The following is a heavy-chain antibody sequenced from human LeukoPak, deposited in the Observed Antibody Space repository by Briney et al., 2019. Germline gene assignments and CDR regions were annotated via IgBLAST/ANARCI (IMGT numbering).Heavy chain of an antibody. J-gene: IGHJ4*02. Sequence: ASVKVSCKASGYIFTNYAINWVRQAPGQGLEWMGWINTNTGKPTYAQGFTGRFFFSLDTSVSTAYLQISGLKAQDTAFYYCAREEYYDTSASTNFDYWGQGTLVTVSS. V-gene: IGHV7-4-1*02. CDR3: AREEYYDTSASTNFDY. CDR1: GYIFTNYA. D-gene: IGHD3-22*01. CDR2: INTNTGKP.